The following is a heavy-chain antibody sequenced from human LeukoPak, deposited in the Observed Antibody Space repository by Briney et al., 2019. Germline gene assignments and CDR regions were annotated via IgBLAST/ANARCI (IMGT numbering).Heavy chain of an antibody. CDR1: GGSVSSSSYY. CDR3: ARAGDPAMIVVVITADAFDI. V-gene: IGHV4-39*01. D-gene: IGHD3-22*01. J-gene: IGHJ3*02. CDR2: IYYIGST. Sequence: SETLSLTCTVSGGSVSSSSYYWGWIPQPPGKVLEWIGSIYYIGSTYYNPSRNSRATISVNTSKNQFSLKLSSVTAADTAVYYCARAGDPAMIVVVITADAFDIWGQGTMVTVSS.